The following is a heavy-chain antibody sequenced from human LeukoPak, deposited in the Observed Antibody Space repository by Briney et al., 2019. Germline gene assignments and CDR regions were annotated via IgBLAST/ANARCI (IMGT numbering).Heavy chain of an antibody. CDR1: GYTFTSYY. CDR3: ARILSAYGDSDY. Sequence: ASVKVSCKASGYTFTSYYMHWVRQAPGQGLEWMGIINPSGGSTSYTQKFQGRVTMTRDTSTSTVYMELSSLRSEDTAVYYCARILSAYGDSDYWGQGTLVTVSS. V-gene: IGHV1-46*01. J-gene: IGHJ4*02. D-gene: IGHD4-17*01. CDR2: INPSGGST.